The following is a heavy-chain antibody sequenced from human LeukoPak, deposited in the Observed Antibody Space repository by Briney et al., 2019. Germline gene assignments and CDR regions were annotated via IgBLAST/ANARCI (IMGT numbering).Heavy chain of an antibody. CDR1: GFTFSSYA. CDR3: ARDKYLDY. V-gene: IGHV3-21*01. Sequence: GGSLRLSCAASGFTFSSYAMSWVRQAPGKGLEWVSAIGTSSSYIYYEDSVKGRFTISRDNAKNSLYLQMNSLRAEDTAVYYCARDKYLDYWCQGTLVTVSS. J-gene: IGHJ4*02. CDR2: IGTSSSYI.